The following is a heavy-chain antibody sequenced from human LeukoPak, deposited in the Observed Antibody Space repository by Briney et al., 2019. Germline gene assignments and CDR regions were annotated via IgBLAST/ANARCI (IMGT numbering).Heavy chain of an antibody. Sequence: PSETLSLTCTVSGGSISSSSYYWGWIRQPPGKGLEWIGSIYYSGSTYYNPSLKSRVAISVDTSKNQFSLKLSSVTAADTAVYYCARVRYGLVDYWGQGTLVTVSS. D-gene: IGHD3-9*01. V-gene: IGHV4-39*01. CDR1: GGSISSSSYY. CDR2: IYYSGST. CDR3: ARVRYGLVDY. J-gene: IGHJ4*02.